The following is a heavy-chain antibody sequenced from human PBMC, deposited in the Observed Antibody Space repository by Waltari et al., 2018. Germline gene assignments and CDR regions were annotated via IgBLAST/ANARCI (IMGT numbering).Heavy chain of an antibody. CDR2: ISYNGRNI. J-gene: IGHJ6*02. CDR3: ARDYCDRTYCHGMDV. V-gene: IGHV3-30*04. CDR1: EFTFSSYA. D-gene: IGHD2-21*01. Sequence: QVQLVESGGGVVQPGRSLRLSCAASEFTFSSYARHWVRQAPGKGLEWVAVISYNGRNIYYVDSVKGRFTISRDNSKKTMYLQMNSLRAEDTAVYYCARDYCDRTYCHGMDVWGQGTTVTVSS.